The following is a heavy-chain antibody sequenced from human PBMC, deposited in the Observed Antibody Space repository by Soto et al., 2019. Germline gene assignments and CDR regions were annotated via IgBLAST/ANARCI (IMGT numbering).Heavy chain of an antibody. D-gene: IGHD2-15*01. CDR2: IYYSGST. J-gene: IGHJ3*02. CDR3: AREVVAAAPGLGAFDI. V-gene: IGHV4-31*03. CDR1: GGSISSGGYY. Sequence: SETLSLTCTVSGGSISSGGYYWSWIRQHPGKGLEWIGYIYYSGSTYYNPSLKSRVTISVDTSKNQFSLKLSSVTAADTAVYYCAREVVAAAPGLGAFDIWGQGTMVTVSS.